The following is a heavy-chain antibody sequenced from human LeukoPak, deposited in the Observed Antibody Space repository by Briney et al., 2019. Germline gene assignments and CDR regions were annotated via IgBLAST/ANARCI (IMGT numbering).Heavy chain of an antibody. J-gene: IGHJ4*02. CDR3: ARLADYDSSGYLSY. Sequence: ASVKGSCKASGYTFTRYDMHWVRQAPGQGLEWMGIINPSGGSARYAQKLQGRVTMTRDTFTSTVYMEVSSLRSEDTAVYYCARLADYDSSGYLSYWGQGTLVTVSS. CDR2: INPSGGSA. D-gene: IGHD3-22*01. V-gene: IGHV1-46*01. CDR1: GYTFTRYD.